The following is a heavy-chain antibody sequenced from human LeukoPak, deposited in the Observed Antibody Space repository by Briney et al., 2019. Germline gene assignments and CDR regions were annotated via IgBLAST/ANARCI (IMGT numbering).Heavy chain of an antibody. J-gene: IGHJ4*02. D-gene: IGHD3-3*01. CDR3: ARTGIWSGYYTFDY. CDR1: GGSISRYY. V-gene: IGHV4-59*01. Sequence: SETLSLTCSASGGSISRYYWSWIRQPPGEGLEWIGYIYYTGTTNYNPSLKNRVTRSVDTSKNQFSLKLSSVTTADTAVYYCARTGIWSGYYTFDYWGQGSLVTVSS. CDR2: IYYTGTT.